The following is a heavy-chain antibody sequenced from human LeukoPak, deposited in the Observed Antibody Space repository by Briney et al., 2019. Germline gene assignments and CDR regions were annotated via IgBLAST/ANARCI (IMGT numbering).Heavy chain of an antibody. J-gene: IGHJ3*01. Sequence: NPSETLSLTCAVYGGSFSGYYWSWIRQPPGKGLEWIGEVNHSGSTNYNPSLKSRVTISVDTSKNQFSLKLTSVTAADTAMYYCARDRHEPGPWGPGTMVTVSS. V-gene: IGHV4-34*01. CDR2: VNHSGST. CDR3: ARDRHEPGP. CDR1: GGSFSGYY. D-gene: IGHD1-14*01.